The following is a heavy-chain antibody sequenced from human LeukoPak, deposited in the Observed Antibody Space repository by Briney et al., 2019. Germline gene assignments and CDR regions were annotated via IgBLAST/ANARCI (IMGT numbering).Heavy chain of an antibody. CDR3: ASPNLGELSSYAFDI. J-gene: IGHJ3*02. V-gene: IGHV4-39*07. Sequence: SETLSLTCTVSGGSISSSSYYWSWIRRPPGKGLEWIGEINHSGSTNYNPSLKSRVTISVDTSKNQFSLKLSSVTAADTAVYYCASPNLGELSSYAFDIWGQGTMVTVSS. D-gene: IGHD3-16*02. CDR2: INHSGST. CDR1: GGSISSSSYY.